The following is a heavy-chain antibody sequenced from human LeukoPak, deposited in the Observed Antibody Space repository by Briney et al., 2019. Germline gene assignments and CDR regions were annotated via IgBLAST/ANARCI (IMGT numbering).Heavy chain of an antibody. D-gene: IGHD6-19*01. CDR3: AREQWLENDAFDI. CDR2: ISSSGSTI. J-gene: IGHJ3*02. V-gene: IGHV3-48*03. CDR1: GFTFSSYE. Sequence: PGGSLRLSCAASGFTFSSYEMNWVRQAPGKGLGWVSYISSSGSTIYYADSVKGRFTISRDNAKNSLYLQMNSLRAEDTAVYYCAREQWLENDAFDIWGQGTMVTVSS.